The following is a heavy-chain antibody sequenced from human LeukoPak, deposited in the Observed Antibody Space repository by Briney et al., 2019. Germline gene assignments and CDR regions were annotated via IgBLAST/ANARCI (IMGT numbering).Heavy chain of an antibody. Sequence: GASVKVSCKASGYTFTGYYMHWVRQAPGQGLEWMGWISAYNGNTNYAQKLQGRVTMTTDTSMSTAYMELRSLRSDDTAVYYCARDLDPGITMIVVVIPFDYWGQGTLVTVSS. V-gene: IGHV1-18*04. CDR3: ARDLDPGITMIVVVIPFDY. CDR2: ISAYNGNT. CDR1: GYTFTGYY. J-gene: IGHJ4*02. D-gene: IGHD3-22*01.